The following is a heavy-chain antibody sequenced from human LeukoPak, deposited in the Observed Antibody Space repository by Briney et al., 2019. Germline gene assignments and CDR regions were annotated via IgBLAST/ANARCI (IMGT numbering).Heavy chain of an antibody. CDR2: INHSGST. J-gene: IGHJ6*03. V-gene: IGHV4-34*01. CDR1: GGSFSGYY. CDR3: ARGLNYYYYYYYMDV. D-gene: IGHD4-11*01. Sequence: SETLSLTCAVYGGSFSGYYWSWIRQPPGKGLEWIGEINHSGSTNYNPSLKSRVTISVDTPKNQFSLKLSSVTAADTAVYYCARGLNYYYYYYYMDVWGKGTTVTVSS.